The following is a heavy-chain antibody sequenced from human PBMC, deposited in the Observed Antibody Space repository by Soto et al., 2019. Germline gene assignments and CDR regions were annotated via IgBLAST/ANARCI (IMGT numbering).Heavy chain of an antibody. V-gene: IGHV1-18*01. CDR2: ISAYNGNT. J-gene: IGHJ5*02. Sequence: QVQLVQSGAEVKKPGASVKVSCKASGYTFTSYGISWVRQAPGQGLEWMGWISAYNGNTNYAQKLQGRVTMTTDTATSTSYMELRSQRSADTAVYYCAGDRGSSTSCYGNWYDPWGQGALVNRSS. CDR1: GYTFTSYG. CDR3: AGDRGSSTSCYGNWYDP. D-gene: IGHD2-2*01.